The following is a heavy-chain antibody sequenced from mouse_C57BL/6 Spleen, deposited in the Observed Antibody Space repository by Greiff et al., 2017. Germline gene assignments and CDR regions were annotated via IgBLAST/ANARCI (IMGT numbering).Heavy chain of an antibody. V-gene: IGHV1-61*01. CDR2: IYPSDSET. J-gene: IGHJ2*01. D-gene: IGHD2-1*01. CDR1: GYTFTSYW. Sequence: QVQLKQPGAELVRPGSSVKLSCKASGYTFTSYWMDWVKQRPGQGLEWIGNIYPSDSETHYNQKFKDKATLTVDKSSSTAYMQLSSLTSEASAVSYYESREVYYGNFDYWGQGTTLTVSS. CDR3: ESREVYYGNFDY.